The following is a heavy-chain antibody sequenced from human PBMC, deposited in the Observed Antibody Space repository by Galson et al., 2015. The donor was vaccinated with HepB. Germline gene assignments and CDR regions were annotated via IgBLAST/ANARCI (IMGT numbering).Heavy chain of an antibody. V-gene: IGHV3-30-3*01. CDR3: ARDPRGSGSYYIPFDY. CDR2: ISYDGSNK. Sequence: SLRLSCAASGFTFSSYAMHWVRQAPGKGLEWVAVISYDGSNKYYADSVKGRFTISRDNSKNTLYLQMNSLRAEDTAVYYCARDPRGSGSYYIPFDYWGQGTLVTVSS. CDR1: GFTFSSYA. J-gene: IGHJ4*02. D-gene: IGHD3-10*01.